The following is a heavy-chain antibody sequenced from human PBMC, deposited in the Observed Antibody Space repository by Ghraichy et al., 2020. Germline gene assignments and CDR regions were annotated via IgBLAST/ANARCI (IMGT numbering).Heavy chain of an antibody. CDR1: GGSISSHY. CDR2: IYYSGNT. J-gene: IGHJ3*02. Sequence: SETLSLTCTVSGGSISSHYWSWIRQPPGKGLEWIGYIYYSGNTNYNPSLKSRVTISVDTSKNQFSLHLSSVTAADTAVYYCARGGSYGQWLVQLIWGQGTMVTVSS. V-gene: IGHV4-59*11. D-gene: IGHD6-19*01. CDR3: ARGGSYGQWLVQLI.